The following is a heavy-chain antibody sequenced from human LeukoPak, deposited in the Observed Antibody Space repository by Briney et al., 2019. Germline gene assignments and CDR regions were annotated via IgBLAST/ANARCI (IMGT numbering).Heavy chain of an antibody. J-gene: IGHJ6*02. D-gene: IGHD3-10*01. CDR2: ISGSGGST. CDR3: AKDSGSPGGSVYYGLDV. CDR1: ELTFSSYA. Sequence: RAGGSLRLSCEASELTFSSYAMSWVRQAPRKGLEWVSTISGSGGSTHYADSVKGRFTISRDNSKSTLYLQMNSLRAEDTAVYYCAKDSGSPGGSVYYGLDVWGQGTTVTVSS. V-gene: IGHV3-23*01.